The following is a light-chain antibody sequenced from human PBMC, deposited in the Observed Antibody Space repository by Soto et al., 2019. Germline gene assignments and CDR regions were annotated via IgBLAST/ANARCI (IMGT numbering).Light chain of an antibody. CDR1: SSDVGGFEY. CDR2: DVT. Sequence: QSALSQPASGSGSPGQSITISCTGTSSDVGGFEYVSWYQHQPGKAPKLIIYDVTKRPSGVSNRFSGSKSGNTASLTISGIQAEDEGDYYCGSITRSSTSVFGNGTKVTVL. J-gene: IGLJ1*01. CDR3: GSITRSSTSV. V-gene: IGLV2-14*01.